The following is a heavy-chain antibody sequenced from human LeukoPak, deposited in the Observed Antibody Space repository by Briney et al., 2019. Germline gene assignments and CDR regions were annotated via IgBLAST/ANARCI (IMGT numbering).Heavy chain of an antibody. CDR1: GGSISRGDYF. CDR2: IYYSGSN. CDR3: ARDSGRVGWFDP. V-gene: IGHV4-30-4*01. Sequence: PSETLSLTCDVSGGSISRGDYFWSWIRQPPGKGLEWIGYIYYSGSNYYNPSLKSRVTMSVDRSKDKFSLNLTSMTAADTAVYYCARDSGRVGWFDPWGQGTLVTVSS. J-gene: IGHJ5*02.